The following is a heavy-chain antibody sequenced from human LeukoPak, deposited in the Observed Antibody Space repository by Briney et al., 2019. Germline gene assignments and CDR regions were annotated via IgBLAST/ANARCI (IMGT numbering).Heavy chain of an antibody. Sequence: GESLRLSCAASGFIFSSYATSWVRQTPGKGLEWVANIKQDGSDKYYVDSVKGRFIISRDNAKNSLYLQMNSLRDEDTAVYYCARDSAAHGGYWGQGTPVTVSS. J-gene: IGHJ4*02. V-gene: IGHV3-7*03. D-gene: IGHD6-25*01. CDR1: GFIFSSYA. CDR2: IKQDGSDK. CDR3: ARDSAAHGGY.